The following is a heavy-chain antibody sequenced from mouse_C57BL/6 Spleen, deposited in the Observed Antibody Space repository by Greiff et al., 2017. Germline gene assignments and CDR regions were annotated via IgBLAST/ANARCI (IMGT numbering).Heavy chain of an antibody. D-gene: IGHD1-1*01. CDR3: ARRSSYGAMDY. CDR2: ISGGGGNT. J-gene: IGHJ4*01. CDR1: GFTFSSYT. Sequence: EVQGVESGGGLVKPGGSLKLSCAASGFTFSSYTMSWVRQTPEKRLEWVATISGGGGNTYYPDSVKGRFTISRDNAKNTLYLQMSSLRSEDTALYYCARRSSYGAMDYWGQGTSVTVSS. V-gene: IGHV5-9*01.